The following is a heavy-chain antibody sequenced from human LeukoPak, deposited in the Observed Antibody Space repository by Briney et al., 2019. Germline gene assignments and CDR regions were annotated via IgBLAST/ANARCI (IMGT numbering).Heavy chain of an antibody. CDR3: ARDRGRYYDSRGFYWGYYFDS. CDR1: GFTFNNFC. CDR2: IKHDGSEK. V-gene: IGHV3-7*03. J-gene: IGHJ4*02. D-gene: IGHD3-22*01. Sequence: PGGSLRLSCAASGFTFNNFCMCWVRQAPGKGLEWVANIKHDGSEKYYVDSVKGRFTISRDNSKDTLYLQMSSVRVDDTAVYYCARDRGRYYDSRGFYWGYYFDSWGQGILVTVST.